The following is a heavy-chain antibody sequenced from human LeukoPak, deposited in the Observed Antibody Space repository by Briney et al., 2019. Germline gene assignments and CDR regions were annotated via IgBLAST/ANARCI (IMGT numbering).Heavy chain of an antibody. CDR3: ARGGSIAARPIDY. CDR2: ISSNGGST. D-gene: IGHD6-6*01. CDR1: GFTFSSYA. J-gene: IGHJ4*02. Sequence: GGSLRLSCAASGFTFSSYAMHWVSQAPGKGLEYVSAISSNGGSTYYANSAKGRFTISRDNSKNTLFLQMGSLRAEDMAVYYCARGGSIAARPIDYWGQGTLVTVSS. V-gene: IGHV3-64*01.